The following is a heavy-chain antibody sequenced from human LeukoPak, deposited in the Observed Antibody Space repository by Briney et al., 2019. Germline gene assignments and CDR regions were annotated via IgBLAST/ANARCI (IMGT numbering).Heavy chain of an antibody. CDR1: GGSISSGDYY. J-gene: IGHJ4*02. Sequence: SETLSLTCTVSGGSISSGDYYWSWIRQPPGKGLEWIGYIYYSGSTYYNPSLKSRVTISVDTSKNQFSLKLSSVTAADTAVYYCARSSLDKVATFSYSFDYWGQGTLVTVSS. CDR2: IYYSGST. V-gene: IGHV4-30-4*01. CDR3: ARSSLDKVATFSYSFDY. D-gene: IGHD5-12*01.